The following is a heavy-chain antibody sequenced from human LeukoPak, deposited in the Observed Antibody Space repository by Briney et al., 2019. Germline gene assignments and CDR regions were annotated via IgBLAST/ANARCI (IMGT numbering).Heavy chain of an antibody. CDR3: ARRKDLDTAMVGYYYSYMDV. CDR2: INHSGST. J-gene: IGHJ6*03. CDR1: GGSISSYY. Sequence: SETLSLTCTVSGGSISSYYWSWIRQPPGKGLEWIGEINHSGSTNYNPSLKSRVTISVDTSKNQFSLKLSSVTAADRAVYFCARRKDLDTAMVGYYYSYMDVWGKGTTVTISS. D-gene: IGHD5-18*01. V-gene: IGHV4-34*01.